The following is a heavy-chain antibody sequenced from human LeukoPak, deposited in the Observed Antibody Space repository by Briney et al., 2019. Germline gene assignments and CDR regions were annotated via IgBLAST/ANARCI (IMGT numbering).Heavy chain of an antibody. CDR3: VRGYDFWSGYFDY. CDR2: IKSDGSEM. CDR1: GFTFSNYW. Sequence: PGGSLRLSCTASGFTFSNYWMSWVRQAPGKGLEWVANIKSDGSEMYYVDSVKGRFSISRDDAKNSLYLQMNSLRAEDTAVYYCVRGYDFWSGYFDYWGQGTLVTVSP. J-gene: IGHJ4*02. V-gene: IGHV3-7*05. D-gene: IGHD3-3*01.